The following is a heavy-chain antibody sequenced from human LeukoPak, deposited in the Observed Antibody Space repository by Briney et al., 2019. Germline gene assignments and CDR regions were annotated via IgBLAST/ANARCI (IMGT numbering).Heavy chain of an antibody. CDR1: GYSFTGYY. CDR3: ARDPNHCYYMDF. D-gene: IGHD2-8*01. V-gene: IGHV1-2*02. Sequence: ASMKVSCKASGYSFTGYYIHWVRQAPGQGLEWMGWINPDGDVTKSAQKFQGRVTMTTDKSINTVFMELSGLTSDDTALYYCARDPNHCYYMDFWGRGTTVSVSS. J-gene: IGHJ6*03. CDR2: INPDGDVT.